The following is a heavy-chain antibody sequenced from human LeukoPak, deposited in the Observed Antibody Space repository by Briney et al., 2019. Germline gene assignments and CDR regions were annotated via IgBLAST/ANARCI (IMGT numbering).Heavy chain of an antibody. CDR1: GDRVSSNSAA. CDR3: ARDHGSSWSSLEY. CDR2: TYYRSKWYN. V-gene: IGHV6-1*01. J-gene: IGHJ4*02. D-gene: IGHD6-13*01. Sequence: SQTLSLTCAISGDRVSSNSAAWSWIRQSPSRGLKWLGRTYYRSKWYNDYAVSVNSRITFNPDTSKNQFSLQLNSVTPEDTAVYYCARDHGSSWSSLEYWGQGTLVTVSS.